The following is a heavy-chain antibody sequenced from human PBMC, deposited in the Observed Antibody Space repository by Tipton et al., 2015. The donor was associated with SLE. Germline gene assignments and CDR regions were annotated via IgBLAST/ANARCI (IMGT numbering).Heavy chain of an antibody. CDR2: IYPSNSNT. J-gene: IGHJ4*02. CDR3: ARGGPNVDYYDTSGYPYYFDY. CDR1: GYKFSNYW. V-gene: IGHV5-51*03. D-gene: IGHD3-22*01. Sequence: QLVQSEAEVKKPGESLKISCKGSGYKFSNYWIGWVRQMPGKGLELMGIIYPSNSNTKYSPSFQGQVTISADKSINTAYLQWSSLQASDAALYYCARGGPNVDYYDTSGYPYYFDYWGQGTLVTVSS.